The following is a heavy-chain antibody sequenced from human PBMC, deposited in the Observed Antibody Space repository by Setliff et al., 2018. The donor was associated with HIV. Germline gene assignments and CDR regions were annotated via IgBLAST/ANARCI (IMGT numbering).Heavy chain of an antibody. V-gene: IGHV1-69*13. CDR3: ARQVLVVGDFAQTLTDDAFDL. CDR2: IIPILGTADA. CDR1: GATFSTYT. Sequence: SVKVSCKASGATFSTYTINWVRQAPGQGLEWMGGIIPILGTADANYPRKFQGRVTITADESTTNTVYLELRSLRFEDTAIYYSARQVLVVGDFAQTLTDDAFDLWGQGTMGTVSS. D-gene: IGHD2-15*01. J-gene: IGHJ3*01.